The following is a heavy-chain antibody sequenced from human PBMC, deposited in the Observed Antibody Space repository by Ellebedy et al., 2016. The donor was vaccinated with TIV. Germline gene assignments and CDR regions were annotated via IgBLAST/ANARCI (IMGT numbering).Heavy chain of an antibody. D-gene: IGHD2-21*02. CDR3: ARGYDNTGFYDCPYDH. J-gene: IGHJ4*02. Sequence: MPSETLSLTCSVSGGSIGRYFWTWIRQSPEKGLEWIGYVFSSGYTNYNPSLESRVTISIDTSKGQFSPRLTSVTAADTAAYYCARGYDNTGFYDCPYDHWGQGTLVTVSS. V-gene: IGHV4-59*01. CDR1: GGSIGRYF. CDR2: VFSSGYT.